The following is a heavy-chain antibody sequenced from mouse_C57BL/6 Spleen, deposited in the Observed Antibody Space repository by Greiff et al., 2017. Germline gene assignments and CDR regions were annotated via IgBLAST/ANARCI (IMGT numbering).Heavy chain of an antibody. D-gene: IGHD2-1*01. CDR3: ARCYGNYPYGFAY. J-gene: IGHJ3*01. CDR2: FYPGSVNP. V-gene: IGHV1-76*01. CDR1: GYTFTDYY. Sequence: VKLMESGAELVRPGASVTLSCKASGYTFTDYYITWVKQRTGQGLDWIARFYPGSVNPYSNEKFTGKATLTVEKSSSTAYMQLSSLTSEDSAVYVCARCYGNYPYGFAYWGQGTLVTVSA.